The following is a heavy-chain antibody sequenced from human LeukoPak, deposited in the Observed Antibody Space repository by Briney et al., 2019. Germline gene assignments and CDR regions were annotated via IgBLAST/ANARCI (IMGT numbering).Heavy chain of an antibody. D-gene: IGHD2-2*01. CDR3: AKGYCRSTSCYGLDY. Sequence: GGSLRLSCAASGFTFSNYGMHWVRQAPGKGLEWVAFIRYDGSNKYYADSVKGRFTISRDNSKNTLYLQMNSLRAEDTAVYYCAKGYCRSTSCYGLDYWGQGTLVTVSS. CDR1: GFTFSNYG. J-gene: IGHJ4*02. V-gene: IGHV3-30*02. CDR2: IRYDGSNK.